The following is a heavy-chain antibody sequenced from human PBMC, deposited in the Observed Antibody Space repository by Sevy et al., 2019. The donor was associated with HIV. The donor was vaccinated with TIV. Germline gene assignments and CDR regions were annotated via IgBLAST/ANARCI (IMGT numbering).Heavy chain of an antibody. Sequence: SDTLSLTCTVSGGSITSLYWNWIRQPPGKGLEWIANIYYNGHINYNPSLKSRVTLSLDTSKNQFSLRLSSVAAAGTAMYYCAGENAWGRGYSWGQGTLVTVSS. D-gene: IGHD1-26*01. V-gene: IGHV4-59*08. CDR2: IYYNGHI. CDR3: AGENAWGRGYS. CDR1: GGSITSLY. J-gene: IGHJ4*02.